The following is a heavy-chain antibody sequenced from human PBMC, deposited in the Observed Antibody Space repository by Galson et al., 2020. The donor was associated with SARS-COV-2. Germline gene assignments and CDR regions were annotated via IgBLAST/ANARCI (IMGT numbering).Heavy chain of an antibody. CDR2: ISSSGVNT. Sequence: GGSLRLSCAASGFTFSNYAMTWVRQAPGKGLEWVSSISSSGVNTYYADSVKGRFTISRDNSKNILDLFMNSLRAEDAAICYCAKDRSSPWPRQDDWGQGTQVTVSS. D-gene: IGHD6-13*01. V-gene: IGHV3-23*01. J-gene: IGHJ4*02. CDR1: GFTFSNYA. CDR3: AKDRSSPWPRQDD.